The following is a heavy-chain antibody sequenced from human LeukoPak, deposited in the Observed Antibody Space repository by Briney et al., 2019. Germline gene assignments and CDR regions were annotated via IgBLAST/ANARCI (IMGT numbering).Heavy chain of an antibody. Sequence: SETLSLTCAVYGGSFSGYYWSWIRQPPGKGLEWIGEINHSGSTNYNPSLKSRVTISVDTSKNQFSLKLSSVTAADTAVYYCARGVVVPAAPYYYMDVWGKGTTVTVSS. CDR3: ARGVVVPAAPYYYMDV. D-gene: IGHD2-2*01. CDR2: INHSGST. CDR1: GGSFSGYY. J-gene: IGHJ6*03. V-gene: IGHV4-34*01.